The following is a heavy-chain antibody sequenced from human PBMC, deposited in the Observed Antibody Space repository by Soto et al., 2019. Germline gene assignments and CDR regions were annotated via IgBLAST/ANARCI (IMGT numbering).Heavy chain of an antibody. Sequence: GGSLRLSCAASGFSLNDYGMHWVRQPPGKGLEWVADISYDGRNKYYTDSVRGRFTISRDISKGTLYLQMNSLRPEDTAVYYCAKSNRGAYDTPDFWGQGTQVTV. CDR3: AKSNRGAYDTPDF. V-gene: IGHV3-30*18. D-gene: IGHD3-22*01. J-gene: IGHJ4*02. CDR2: ISYDGRNK. CDR1: GFSLNDYG.